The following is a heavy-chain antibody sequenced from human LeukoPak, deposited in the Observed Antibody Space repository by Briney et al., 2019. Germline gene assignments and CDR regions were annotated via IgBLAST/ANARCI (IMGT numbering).Heavy chain of an antibody. J-gene: IGHJ5*02. D-gene: IGHD3-22*01. Sequence: ASVKVSCKASGYTFTSNYIHWVRQAPGQGLEWMGMIYPRDGSTSYAQKFQGRVTVTRDTSTSTVHMELSGLRSEDTAVYYCARGKAYYDSSGPYNWFDPWGQGTLVTVSS. CDR3: ARGKAYYDSSGPYNWFDP. V-gene: IGHV1-46*01. CDR1: GYTFTSNY. CDR2: IYPRDGST.